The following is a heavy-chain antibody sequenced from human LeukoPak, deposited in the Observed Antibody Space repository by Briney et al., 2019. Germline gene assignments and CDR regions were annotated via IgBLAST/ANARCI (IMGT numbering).Heavy chain of an antibody. CDR2: IYYSGST. D-gene: IGHD1-26*01. Sequence: SETLSLTCTVSGGSISSSSYYWGWIRHPPGKGREWLVCIYYSGSTYYNPSLKSRVPISVDTSKNQFSLKLSSVTAADTAVYYCARQEVGATSLFDYWGQGTLVTVSS. CDR3: ARQEVGATSLFDY. J-gene: IGHJ4*02. V-gene: IGHV4-39*01. CDR1: GGSISSSSYY.